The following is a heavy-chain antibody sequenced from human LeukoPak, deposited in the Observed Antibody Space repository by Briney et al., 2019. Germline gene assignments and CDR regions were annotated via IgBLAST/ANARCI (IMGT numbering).Heavy chain of an antibody. CDR3: ARNSLLGDKDYYFDY. V-gene: IGHV3-30*04. CDR1: GFTFSSYP. CDR2: ISYDGSNK. D-gene: IGHD4-17*01. Sequence: PGRSLRLSCAASGFTFSSYPMHWVRQAPGKGLEWVAVISYDGSNKYYADSVKGRFTISRDNSKNTQYLQMNSLRAEDTAVYFCARNSLLGDKDYYFDYWGQGTLVTVPS. J-gene: IGHJ4*02.